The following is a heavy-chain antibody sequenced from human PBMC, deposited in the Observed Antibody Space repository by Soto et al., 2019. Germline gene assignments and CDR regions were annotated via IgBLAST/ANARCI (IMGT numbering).Heavy chain of an antibody. V-gene: IGHV4-31*03. D-gene: IGHD6-6*01. CDR1: GGSISSGGYY. J-gene: IGHJ4*02. CDR2: IYYSGST. Sequence: SETLSLTCTVSGGSISSGGYYWSWIRQHPGKGLEWIGYIYYSGSTYYNPSLKSRVTISVDTSKNQFSLKLSSVTAADTAVYYCARVYGSSSLFDYWGQGTLVTVSS. CDR3: ARVYGSSSLFDY.